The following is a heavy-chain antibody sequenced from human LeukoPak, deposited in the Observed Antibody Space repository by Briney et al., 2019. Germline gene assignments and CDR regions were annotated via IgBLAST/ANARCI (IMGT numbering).Heavy chain of an antibody. Sequence: GASVKVSCKTSGYTFIDNYIHWVRRAPGQGLEWMGWINPNSGGTNYAQKFQGWVTMTRDTSISTAYMELSRLRSDDTAVYYCARAFIRDYYGSGSSFQHWGQGTLVTVSS. CDR2: INPNSGGT. D-gene: IGHD3-10*01. V-gene: IGHV1-2*04. CDR3: ARAFIRDYYGSGSSFQH. CDR1: GYTFIDNY. J-gene: IGHJ1*01.